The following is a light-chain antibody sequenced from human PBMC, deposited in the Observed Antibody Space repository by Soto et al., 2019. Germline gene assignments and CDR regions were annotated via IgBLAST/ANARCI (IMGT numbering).Light chain of an antibody. Sequence: EIVLTQSPGTLSLSPGERATLSCRASQSVSSSYLAWYQQKPGQAPRLLIYGASSRATGIPDRFSGSGSGTDYTLTISRLEPQDLAVYYCQQYGSSGYTFGQGTKLDIK. CDR3: QQYGSSGYT. V-gene: IGKV3-20*01. J-gene: IGKJ2*01. CDR2: GAS. CDR1: QSVSSSY.